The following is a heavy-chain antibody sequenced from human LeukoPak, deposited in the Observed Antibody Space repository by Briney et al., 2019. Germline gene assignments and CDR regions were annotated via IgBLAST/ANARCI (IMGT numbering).Heavy chain of an antibody. D-gene: IGHD1-26*01. CDR1: GFTFSSYS. CDR3: AKAIVGATEGNY. CDR2: ISSSSSYI. V-gene: IGHV3-21*04. Sequence: GGSLRLSCAASGFTFSSYSMNWVRQAPGKGLEWVSSISSSSSYIYYADSVKGRFTISRDNSKNTLYLQMNSLRAEDTAVYYCAKAIVGATEGNYWGQGTLVTVSS. J-gene: IGHJ4*02.